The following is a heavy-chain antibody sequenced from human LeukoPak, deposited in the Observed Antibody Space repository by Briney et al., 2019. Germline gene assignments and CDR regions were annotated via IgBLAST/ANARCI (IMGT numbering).Heavy chain of an antibody. CDR3: ARTVYCTNGVCYLFDY. D-gene: IGHD2-8*01. CDR2: IYYSGST. J-gene: IGHJ4*02. CDR1: GGSISSYY. Sequence: SETLSLTCTVSGGSISSYYWSWIRQHPGKGLEWIGYIYYSGSTYYNPSLKSRVTISVDTSKNQFSLKLSSVTAADTAVYYCARTVYCTNGVCYLFDYWGQGTLVTVSS. V-gene: IGHV4-59*06.